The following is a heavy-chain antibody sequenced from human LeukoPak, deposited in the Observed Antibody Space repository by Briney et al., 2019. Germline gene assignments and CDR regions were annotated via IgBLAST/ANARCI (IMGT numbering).Heavy chain of an antibody. V-gene: IGHV3-7*01. CDR1: GFTFSSYW. J-gene: IGHJ3*02. D-gene: IGHD3-10*01. CDR3: AREASGLPQNDAFDI. CDR2: IKQDGSEK. Sequence: GGSLRLSCAASGFTFSSYWMSWFRQAPGKGLEWVANIKQDGSEKYYVDSVKGRFTISRDNAKNSLYLQMNSLRAEDTAVYYCAREASGLPQNDAFDIWGQGTMVTVSS.